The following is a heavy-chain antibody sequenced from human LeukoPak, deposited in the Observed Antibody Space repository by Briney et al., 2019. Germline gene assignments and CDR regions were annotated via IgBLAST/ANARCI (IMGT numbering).Heavy chain of an antibody. V-gene: IGHV3-21*01. D-gene: IGHD4-17*01. CDR2: ISSISYI. Sequence: GGSLRLSCAASGFTFNSYSMNWVRQAPGKGLEWVSSISSISYIYYADSVKGRFTISRDTAKNSLYLQMISLRAEDTAVYYCARDQYGDYALDYWGQGTLVTVSS. CDR3: ARDQYGDYALDY. J-gene: IGHJ4*02. CDR1: GFTFNSYS.